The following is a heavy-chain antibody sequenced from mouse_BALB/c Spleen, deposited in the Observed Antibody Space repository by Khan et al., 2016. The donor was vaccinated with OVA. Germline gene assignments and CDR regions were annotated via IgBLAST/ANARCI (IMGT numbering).Heavy chain of an antibody. CDR2: INPSSGYT. Sequence: VQLQQSGAELARPGASVKMSCKASGYTFTSYTIHWIKQRPGQGLEWIGYINPSSGYTNYNQKFKDKATLSADKSSTTAYMQLSSLKSDDAAGYYWARDGAYYRNDGWFAYWGQGTLVTVSA. D-gene: IGHD2-14*01. V-gene: IGHV1-4*01. J-gene: IGHJ3*01. CDR1: GYTFTSYT. CDR3: ARDGAYYRNDGWFAY.